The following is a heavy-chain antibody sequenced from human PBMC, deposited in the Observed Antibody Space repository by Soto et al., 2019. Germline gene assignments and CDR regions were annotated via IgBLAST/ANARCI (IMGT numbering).Heavy chain of an antibody. CDR2: ISAHNGNT. Sequence: QVHLVQSGAEVKKPGASVKVSCKGSGYDFTTYGITWVRQAPGQGLEWMAWISAHNGNTDYAQKLQGRVTVARDTSTSKAYMALRSPRSDDTAMYYCARGRYGDYWGQGALVTVS. CDR3: ARGRYGDY. CDR1: GYDFTTYG. V-gene: IGHV1-18*01. J-gene: IGHJ4*02. D-gene: IGHD1-26*01.